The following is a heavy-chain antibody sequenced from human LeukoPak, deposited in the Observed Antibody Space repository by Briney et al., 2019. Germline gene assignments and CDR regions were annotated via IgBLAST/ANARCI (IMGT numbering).Heavy chain of an antibody. Sequence: ASVKVSCKASGYTFTSYYIHWVRQAPGQGLEWMGIINPSGGSTSYAQKFQGRVTMTRETSTSTVYMELSSLRSEDTAVYYCARSGYSSGWVDYWGQGTLVTVSS. D-gene: IGHD6-19*01. CDR1: GYTFTSYY. V-gene: IGHV1-46*01. CDR2: INPSGGST. J-gene: IGHJ4*02. CDR3: ARSGYSSGWVDY.